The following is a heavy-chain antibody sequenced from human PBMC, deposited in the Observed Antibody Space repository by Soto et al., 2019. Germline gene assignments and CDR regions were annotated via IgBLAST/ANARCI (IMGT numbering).Heavy chain of an antibody. V-gene: IGHV1-69*01. CDR1: GGTFSSYA. CDR2: IIPFFGAV. Sequence: QVQLVQSGAEVKKPGSSVTVSCKASGGTFSSYAVTWVRQAPGQRLEWMGGIIPFFGAVNYAQKFQGRVTITADESTSTAYMELSSLRSEDTAVYYCARGRTTVTTGWFDPWGQGTLVTVSS. D-gene: IGHD4-17*01. J-gene: IGHJ5*02. CDR3: ARGRTTVTTGWFDP.